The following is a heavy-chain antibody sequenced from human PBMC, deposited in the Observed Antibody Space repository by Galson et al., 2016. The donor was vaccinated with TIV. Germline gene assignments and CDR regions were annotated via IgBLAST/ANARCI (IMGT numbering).Heavy chain of an antibody. CDR1: GVSFSIHG. Sequence: LRLSCAASGVSFSIHGMSWVRQAPGKGLEWVATISYTGTETYYPDTVKGRFTISRDNSKNTLFLQMNSLRAEDTAVYYCAKDWAETYDYHSDPFDMWGQGTKVTVSS. J-gene: IGHJ3*02. CDR2: ISYTGTET. CDR3: AKDWAETYDYHSDPFDM. V-gene: IGHV3-23*01. D-gene: IGHD3-22*01.